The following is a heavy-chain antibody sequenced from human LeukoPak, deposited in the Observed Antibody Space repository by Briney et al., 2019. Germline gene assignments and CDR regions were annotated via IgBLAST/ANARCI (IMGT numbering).Heavy chain of an antibody. J-gene: IGHJ5*02. CDR3: ARDKGRYYYDSSGYPIDNWFDP. V-gene: IGHV1-2*02. CDR2: INPNSGGT. D-gene: IGHD3-22*01. CDR1: GYTFTVYY. Sequence: GASVKVSCKASGYTFTVYYMHWVRQAPGQGLEWMGWINPNSGGTNYAQKFQGRVTMTRDTSISTAYMELSRLRSDDTAVYYCARDKGRYYYDSSGYPIDNWFDPWGQGTLVTVSS.